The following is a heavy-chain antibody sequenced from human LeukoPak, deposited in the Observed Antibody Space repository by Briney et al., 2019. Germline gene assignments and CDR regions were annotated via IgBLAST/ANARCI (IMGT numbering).Heavy chain of an antibody. CDR1: GFSISNYW. J-gene: IGHJ4*02. Sequence: GGSLRLSCAASGFSISNYWMTWVRQAPGKGLEWVANIKEDGSEKYYVDSEKGRFTISRDNAKNSLYLQMNSLRAEDTALYYCARDESGPAYWGQGTLVTVSS. CDR3: ARDESGPAY. V-gene: IGHV3-7*01. D-gene: IGHD3-3*01. CDR2: IKEDGSEK.